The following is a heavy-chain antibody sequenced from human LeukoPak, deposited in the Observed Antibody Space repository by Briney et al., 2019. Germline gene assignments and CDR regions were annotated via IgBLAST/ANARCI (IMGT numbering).Heavy chain of an antibody. CDR2: ISSSGDST. V-gene: IGHV3-23*01. J-gene: IGHJ4*02. Sequence: GGSLRLSCEVSGFTFGNYAMSWVRQPPGKGLEWVSAISSSGDSTYYTDSVKGRFTISRDNSKNTLYLEMSRLRADDTAVYFCAARPDRGLGPLDFWGQGTLVTVSS. CDR1: GFTFGNYA. CDR3: AARPDRGLGPLDF.